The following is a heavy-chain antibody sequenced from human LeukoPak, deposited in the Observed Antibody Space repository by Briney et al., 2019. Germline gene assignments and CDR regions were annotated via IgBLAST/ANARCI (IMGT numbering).Heavy chain of an antibody. CDR3: ARHFWSNYYIDY. Sequence: PSETLSLTCSVSGDSITSSSNYWGWVRQSPGKGLEWIGSVSNSGVTYYNPSLKSRITISVDTSKNQFSLKLNSVTAADTAVYYCARHFWSNYYIDYWGQGTLVTVSS. V-gene: IGHV4-39*01. CDR1: GDSITSSSNY. CDR2: VSNSGVT. D-gene: IGHD3-3*01. J-gene: IGHJ4*02.